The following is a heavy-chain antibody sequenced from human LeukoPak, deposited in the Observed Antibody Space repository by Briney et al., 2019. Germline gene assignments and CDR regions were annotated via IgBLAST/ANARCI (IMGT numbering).Heavy chain of an antibody. Sequence: TSETLSLTCAVYGGSFSGYYWSWIRQPPGKGLEWIGEINHSGSTNYNPSLKSRVTISVDTSKNQFSLKLSSVTAADTAVYYCATSGYVGNTRFDSWGQGTLVTVSS. CDR3: ATSGYVGNTRFDS. CDR2: INHSGST. V-gene: IGHV4-34*01. D-gene: IGHD4-23*01. J-gene: IGHJ4*02. CDR1: GGSFSGYY.